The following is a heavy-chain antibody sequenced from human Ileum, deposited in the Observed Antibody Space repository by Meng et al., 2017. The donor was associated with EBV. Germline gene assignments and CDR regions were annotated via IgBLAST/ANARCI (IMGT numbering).Heavy chain of an antibody. CDR2: IIPIFGTA. V-gene: IGHV1-69*01. D-gene: IGHD3-10*01. CDR1: GGTFSSYA. CDR3: AHRAGRFGEDPYNWFDP. Sequence: QVHLVGAGAEVKKPGSSVKVSCKASGGTFSSYAISWVRQAPGQGLEWMGGIIPIFGTANYAQKFQGRVTITADESTSTAYMELSSLRSEDTAVYYCAHRAGRFGEDPYNWFDPWGQGTLVTVSS. J-gene: IGHJ5*02.